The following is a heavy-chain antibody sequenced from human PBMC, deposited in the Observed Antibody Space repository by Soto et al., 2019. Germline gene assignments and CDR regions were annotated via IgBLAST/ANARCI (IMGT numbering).Heavy chain of an antibody. CDR2: ISSGSSTI. Sequence: EVQLVESGGGLVQPGGSLRLSCAASGFTFSSYSMNWVRQAPGKGLEWVSYISSGSSTIYYADSVKGRFTISRDNAKDSLYLQMTSLRDEDTAVYYCFIGDRCDYWGQGTLVTVSS. J-gene: IGHJ4*02. CDR3: FIGDRCDY. D-gene: IGHD2-21*02. CDR1: GFTFSSYS. V-gene: IGHV3-48*02.